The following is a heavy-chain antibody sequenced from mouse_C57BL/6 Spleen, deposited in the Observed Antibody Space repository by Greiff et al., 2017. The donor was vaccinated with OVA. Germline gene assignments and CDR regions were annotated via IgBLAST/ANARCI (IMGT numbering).Heavy chain of an antibody. CDR1: GYTFTSYW. CDR2: INPSNGGT. J-gene: IGHJ2*01. Sequence: VHLVESGTELVKPGASVKLSCKASGYTFTSYWMHWVKQRPGQGLEWIGNINPSNGGTNYNEKFKSKATLTVDKSSSTAYMQLSSLTSEDSAVYYCARRDYDDYFDYWGQGTTLTVSS. V-gene: IGHV1-53*01. CDR3: ARRDYDDYFDY. D-gene: IGHD2-4*01.